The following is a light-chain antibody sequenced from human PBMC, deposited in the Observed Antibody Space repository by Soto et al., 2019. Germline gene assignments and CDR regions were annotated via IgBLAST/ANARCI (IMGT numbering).Light chain of an antibody. CDR1: QSISSW. V-gene: IGKV1-5*03. CDR2: KAS. Sequence: DIQMTQSPSTLSASVGDRVTITCRASQSISSWLAWYQQKRGKVPKVLIYKASSLESGVPSMFSGSGSGTEFTLTISSLQPDDFATYYCQQYNSHSGTFGEGTKVEIK. CDR3: QQYNSHSGT. J-gene: IGKJ1*01.